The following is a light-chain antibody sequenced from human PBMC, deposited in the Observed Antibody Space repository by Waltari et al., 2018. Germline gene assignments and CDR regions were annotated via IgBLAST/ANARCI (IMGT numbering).Light chain of an antibody. V-gene: IGKV1-39*01. CDR2: AAS. J-gene: IGKJ2*01. Sequence: DIQMTQSPSSLSASVGARVTITCRASQSISTFLNWYQQKEGRAPKLLIYAASTLQRGVPSRFSGSGAGSDFTLTISSLQPEDFATYYCQQYNTYPYTFGQGTKLEIK. CDR3: QQYNTYPYT. CDR1: QSISTF.